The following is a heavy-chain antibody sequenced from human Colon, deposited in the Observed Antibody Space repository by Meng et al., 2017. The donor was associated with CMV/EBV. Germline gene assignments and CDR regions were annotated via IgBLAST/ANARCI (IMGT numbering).Heavy chain of an antibody. Sequence: GSLRLSCNVSGGSVNSGSYYWTWIRQPPGKGLEWIGYISYSGNTNYNPSLKSRLTIEVDTSRNQFSLKLTSVSAADTAMYYCARETSGWSTGIDYWGQGTLVT. CDR3: ARETSGWSTGIDY. CDR1: GGSVNSGSYY. V-gene: IGHV4-61*01. D-gene: IGHD6-19*01. CDR2: ISYSGNT. J-gene: IGHJ4*02.